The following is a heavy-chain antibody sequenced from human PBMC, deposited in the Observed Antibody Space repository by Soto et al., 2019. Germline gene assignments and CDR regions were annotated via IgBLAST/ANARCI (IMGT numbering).Heavy chain of an antibody. CDR1: GFTFSDYY. J-gene: IGHJ6*03. V-gene: IGHV3-11*01. Sequence: GGSLRLSCAASGFTFSDYYMSWTRQAPGKGLEWVAYISGSSGNIYYADSVKGRFTISRDNAKNSLYLQMNSLRADDTAVYYCARDRYSGSDAYMGVWGNGTTVTVSS. D-gene: IGHD5-12*01. CDR2: ISGSSGNI. CDR3: ARDRYSGSDAYMGV.